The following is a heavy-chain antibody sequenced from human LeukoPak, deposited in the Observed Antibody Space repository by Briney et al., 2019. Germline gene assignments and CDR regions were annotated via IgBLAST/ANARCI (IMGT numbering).Heavy chain of an antibody. J-gene: IGHJ6*03. CDR1: GGTFISYT. CDR2: IMALFNTP. CDR3: ARVDRSHFYLDV. V-gene: IGHV1-69*05. Sequence: SVKVSCKAAGGTFISYTITWVRQAPGQGLEWMGGIMALFNTPNYAQQFQGRVTMTTDESTSTAYLELSRLRFEDTAMYYCARVDRSHFYLDVWGKGTTVTVSS.